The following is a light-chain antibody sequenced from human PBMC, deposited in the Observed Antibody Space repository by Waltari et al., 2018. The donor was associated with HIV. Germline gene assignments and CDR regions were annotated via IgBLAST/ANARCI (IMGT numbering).Light chain of an antibody. CDR3: ACWDRSGDYIL. J-gene: IGLJ2*01. V-gene: IGLV3-19*01. Sequence: SSELTQDPAVSVALGLTVKIAFLGDSPTQYFASLYRLRPGPAPQLLVYGKNSRPAGIPDRFSASRSGNRAFLTITGARAEDEADYYCACWDRSGDYILFGGGTSLTGL. CDR2: GKN. CDR1: SPTQYF.